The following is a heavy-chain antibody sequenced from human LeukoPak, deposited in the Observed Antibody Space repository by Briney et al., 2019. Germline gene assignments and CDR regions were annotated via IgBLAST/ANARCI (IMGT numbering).Heavy chain of an antibody. CDR1: GFTFSSSW. Sequence: GGSLRLSCAVFGFTFSSSWMHWVRQAPGKGLEWVANIKQDGSEKYYVDSVKGRFTISRDNSKNTLYLQMNSLRAEDTAVYYCAKVLSLDIWGQGTMVTVSS. J-gene: IGHJ3*02. CDR3: AKVLSLDI. CDR2: IKQDGSEK. V-gene: IGHV3-7*03.